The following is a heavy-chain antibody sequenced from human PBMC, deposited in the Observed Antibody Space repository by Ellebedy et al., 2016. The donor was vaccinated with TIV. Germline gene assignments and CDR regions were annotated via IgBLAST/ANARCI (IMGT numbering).Heavy chain of an antibody. Sequence: GESLKISCAASGFTVSSNYMRWVRQAPGKGLEWVSVIYSDGSTYCADSVKGRFTISRDNSKNTLYLQMNSLRAEDTAVYYCAGLGSLTVAGCWDYWGQGTLVTVSS. D-gene: IGHD6-19*01. CDR1: GFTVSSNY. CDR2: IYSDGST. V-gene: IGHV3-66*01. J-gene: IGHJ4*02. CDR3: AGLGSLTVAGCWDY.